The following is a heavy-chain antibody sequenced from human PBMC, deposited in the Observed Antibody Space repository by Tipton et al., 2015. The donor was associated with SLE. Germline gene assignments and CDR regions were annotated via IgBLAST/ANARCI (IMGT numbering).Heavy chain of an antibody. CDR1: GVSISSGDSY. CDR2: IHYRRNT. V-gene: IGHV4-31*03. Sequence: TLSLTCTVSGVSISSGDSYWSWIRQHPGKGLEYIGYIHYRRNTYYNPSLRSRVFISVDTSKNQFSLKLSSVTAADTAVYYCARVRDFFDTSAAYSGWFDPWGQGTLVTVSS. J-gene: IGHJ5*02. D-gene: IGHD3-22*01. CDR3: ARVRDFFDTSAAYSGWFDP.